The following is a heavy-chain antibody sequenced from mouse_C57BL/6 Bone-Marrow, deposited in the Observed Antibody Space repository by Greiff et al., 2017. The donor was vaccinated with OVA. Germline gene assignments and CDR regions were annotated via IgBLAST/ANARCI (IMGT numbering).Heavy chain of an antibody. Sequence: QVQLQQPGAELVKPGASVKLSCKASGYTFTSYWMQWVNQRPGQGLEWIGEIDPSDSYTNYNQKFKGKATLTVDTSSSTAYMQLSSLTSEDSAVYYCARRPYYGSSYDYWGQGTTLTVSS. CDR3: ARRPYYGSSYDY. CDR1: GYTFTSYW. J-gene: IGHJ2*01. CDR2: IDPSDSYT. D-gene: IGHD1-1*01. V-gene: IGHV1-50*01.